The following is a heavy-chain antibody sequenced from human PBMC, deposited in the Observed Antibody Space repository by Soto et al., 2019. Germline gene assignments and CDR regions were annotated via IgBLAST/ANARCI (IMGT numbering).Heavy chain of an antibody. Sequence: ASLKVSCKSSGYPFTSYDINWVRQATGQGLEYLGWMNPNSGNTGYVQKFQGRVTMTWDSSITTAYMELSSLRSEDTAVYFCARGVKYGAYSRWFDPWG. D-gene: IGHD4-17*01. CDR2: MNPNSGNT. CDR3: ARGVKYGAYSRWFDP. J-gene: IGHJ5*02. CDR1: GYPFTSYD. V-gene: IGHV1-8*01.